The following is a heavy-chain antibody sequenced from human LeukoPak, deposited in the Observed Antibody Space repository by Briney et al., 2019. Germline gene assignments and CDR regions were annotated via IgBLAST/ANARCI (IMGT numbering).Heavy chain of an antibody. V-gene: IGHV4-59*01. Sequence: PSETLSLTCTVSGGSISSYYWSWIRQPPGKGLEWIGYIYYSGSTNYNPSLKSRVTISVDTSKNQVSLKLSSVTAADTAVYYCARGLRYFDWLLFADWGQGTLVTVSS. CDR2: IYYSGST. CDR3: ARGLRYFDWLLFAD. J-gene: IGHJ4*02. CDR1: GGSISSYY. D-gene: IGHD3-9*01.